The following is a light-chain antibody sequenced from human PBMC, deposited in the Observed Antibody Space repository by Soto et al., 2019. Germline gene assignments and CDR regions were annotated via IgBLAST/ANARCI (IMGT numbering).Light chain of an antibody. CDR2: DVS. J-gene: IGKJ1*01. CDR3: QQSNTFWT. V-gene: IGKV1-5*01. Sequence: DIQMTQSPSSLSASVGDRVTITCRASQSISNWLAWYQQKPGKAPKPLIYDVSSLESGVPSRFSGSGSGTEFTLTISSLQPDDFATYYCQQSNTFWTFGQGTKVDIK. CDR1: QSISNW.